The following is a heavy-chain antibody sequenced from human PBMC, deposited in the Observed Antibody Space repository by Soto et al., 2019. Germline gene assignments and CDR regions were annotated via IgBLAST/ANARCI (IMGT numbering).Heavy chain of an antibody. CDR2: ISRSSSNI. V-gene: IGHV3-21*01. Sequence: EVQLVESGGGLVKPGGSLRLSCAASGFNFSSYSMNWVRQAPGKGLEWVSSISRSSSNIYYVDSVKGRFTISRDNAKNSLYLQRTSLRAEYTAVYYCARDLKVAAAGTGYYYYGMDVWGQGTTVTVSS. CDR3: ARDLKVAAAGTGYYYYGMDV. CDR1: GFNFSSYS. J-gene: IGHJ6*02. D-gene: IGHD6-13*01.